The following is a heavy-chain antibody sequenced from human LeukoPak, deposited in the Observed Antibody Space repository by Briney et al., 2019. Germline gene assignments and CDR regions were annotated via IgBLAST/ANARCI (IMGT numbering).Heavy chain of an antibody. CDR3: AKGHCSSSSCFPNYYYYMDV. CDR1: GFTFDEYA. D-gene: IGHD2-15*01. V-gene: IGHV3-9*01. Sequence: GGSLRLSCAGSGFTFDEYAMHWVRQAPGKGLEWVSGISWNSGSIAYADSVKGRFTISRDNAKNLLFLQMGGLRAADTALYYCAKGHCSSSSCFPNYYYYMDVWGKGTTVTVSS. CDR2: ISWNSGSI. J-gene: IGHJ6*03.